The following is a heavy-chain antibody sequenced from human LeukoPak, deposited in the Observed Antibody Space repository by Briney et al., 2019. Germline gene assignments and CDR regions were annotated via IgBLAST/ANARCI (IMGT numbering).Heavy chain of an antibody. V-gene: IGHV3-74*01. Sequence: PGGSLRLSCAASGLTFSSHWMHWVRQAPGKGLVWVSRITNDGSSTTYADSVKGRFTISRDNAKNSLYLQMNSLRAEDTAVYYCARDSLARPLGYWGQGTLVTVSS. CDR2: ITNDGSST. CDR3: ARDSLARPLGY. J-gene: IGHJ4*02. CDR1: GLTFSSHW. D-gene: IGHD6-6*01.